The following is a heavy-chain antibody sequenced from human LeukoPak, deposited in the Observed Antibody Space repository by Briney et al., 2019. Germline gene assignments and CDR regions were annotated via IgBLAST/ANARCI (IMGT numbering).Heavy chain of an antibody. CDR1: GYTFTGYY. Sequence: GASVKVSCKASGYTFTGYYMHWVRQAPGQGLEWMGWINPNSGGTNYAQKFQGRVTMTRDTSISTAYMELSRLRSDDTAVYYCARGPLGYSSGWYPASYYYYYMDVWGKGTTVTISS. CDR2: INPNSGGT. CDR3: ARGPLGYSSGWYPASYYYYYMDV. V-gene: IGHV1-2*02. J-gene: IGHJ6*03. D-gene: IGHD6-19*01.